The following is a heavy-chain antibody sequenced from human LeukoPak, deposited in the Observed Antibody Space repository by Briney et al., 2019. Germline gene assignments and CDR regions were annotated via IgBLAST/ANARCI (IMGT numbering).Heavy chain of an antibody. D-gene: IGHD6-13*01. CDR3: ARHRAGMASAGIIDY. J-gene: IGHJ4*02. CDR1: GGXISSSRYY. CDR2: IYYSGST. V-gene: IGHV4-39*01. Sequence: SETLSLTCTVSGGXISSSRYYWGWIRQPPGKGLEWIGSIYYSGSTFYNPSLKSRVTISVDTSKNQFSLKLSSVTAADTAVYYCARHRAGMASAGIIDYWGQGTLVTVSS.